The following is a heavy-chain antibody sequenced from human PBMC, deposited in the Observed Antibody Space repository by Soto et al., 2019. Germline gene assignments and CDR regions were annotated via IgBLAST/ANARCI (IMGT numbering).Heavy chain of an antibody. D-gene: IGHD6-19*01. J-gene: IGHJ4*02. CDR1: GYTFTVYA. Sequence: QVQLVQSGAEEKKPGASVKVSCKASGYTFTVYAMHWVRQAPGQRLEWMGWINAGNGNTKYSQKFQGRVTITRDTSASTDYMELSSLRSEDTAVYYCARAVAVPADFDYWGQGTLVTVSS. CDR2: INAGNGNT. CDR3: ARAVAVPADFDY. V-gene: IGHV1-3*05.